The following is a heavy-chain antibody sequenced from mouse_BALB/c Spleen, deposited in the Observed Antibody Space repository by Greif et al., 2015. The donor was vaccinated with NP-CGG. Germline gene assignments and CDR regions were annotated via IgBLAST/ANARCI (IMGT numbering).Heavy chain of an antibody. CDR2: IWAGGST. J-gene: IGHJ2*01. V-gene: IGHV2-9*02. CDR3: ARGSSAVVAPYFDY. D-gene: IGHD1-1*01. Sequence: VQVVESGPGLVAPSQSLSITCTVSGFSLTSYGVHWVRQPPGKGLEWLGVIWAGGSTNYNSALMSRLSISKDNSKSQVFLKMNSLQTDDTAMYYCARGSSAVVAPYFDYWGQGTTLTVSS. CDR1: GFSLTSYG.